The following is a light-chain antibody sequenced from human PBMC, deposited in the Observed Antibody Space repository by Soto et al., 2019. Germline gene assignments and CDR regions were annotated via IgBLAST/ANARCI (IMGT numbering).Light chain of an antibody. V-gene: IGKV1-8*01. J-gene: IGKJ2*01. CDR1: QGISSS. CDR3: QQYFNYPVT. CDR2: ASS. Sequence: AIRMTQSPSSLAASTGDRVTIICRASQGISSSLAWYQQKPGKAPKVLIKASSTLQSGVPSRFSGSGSGTDFTLTISCLQSEDFATYYCQQYFNYPVTFGQGTKLEIK.